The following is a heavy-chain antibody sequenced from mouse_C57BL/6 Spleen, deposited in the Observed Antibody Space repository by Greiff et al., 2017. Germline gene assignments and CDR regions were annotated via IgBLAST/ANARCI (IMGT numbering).Heavy chain of an antibody. CDR3: ALDGFDY. J-gene: IGHJ2*01. CDR1: GYTFTSYT. V-gene: IGHV1-4*01. Sequence: LVESGAELARPGASVKMSCKASGYTFTSYTMHWVKQRPGQGLEWIGYINPSSGYTKYNQKFKDKATLTADKSSSTAYMQLSSLTSEDSAVYYCALDGFDYWGQGTTLTVSS. D-gene: IGHD2-3*01. CDR2: INPSSGYT.